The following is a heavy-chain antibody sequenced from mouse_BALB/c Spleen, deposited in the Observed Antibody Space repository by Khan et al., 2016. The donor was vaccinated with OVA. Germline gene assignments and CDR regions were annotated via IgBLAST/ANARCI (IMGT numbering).Heavy chain of an antibody. Sequence: QIQLVQSGPELKKPGETVKISCKASGYTFTNYGMYWVKQAPGKGLKWMGWINTYTGEPTYADDFKGRFAFPLETSANTAYLQIYNLKTEESATYCCAGSATYWFFDVWGAGTTVTVSS. CDR1: GYTFTNYG. V-gene: IGHV9-3-1*01. CDR2: INTYTGEP. D-gene: IGHD6-1*01. CDR3: AGSATYWFFDV. J-gene: IGHJ1*01.